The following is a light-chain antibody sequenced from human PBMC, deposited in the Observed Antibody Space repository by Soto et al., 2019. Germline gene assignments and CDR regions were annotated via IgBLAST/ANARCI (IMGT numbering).Light chain of an antibody. V-gene: IGKV1-5*03. J-gene: IGKJ1*01. CDR3: QQYSDNWT. CDR2: KAS. CDR1: QSISNW. Sequence: DLQMTQSPSTLSASVGDRVTITRRASQSISNWLAWYQQKPVTAPNLLIYKASTLQSGVPSRFSGSGSGTEFTLTISSLQPDDSATYYCQQYSDNWTFGQGTKV.